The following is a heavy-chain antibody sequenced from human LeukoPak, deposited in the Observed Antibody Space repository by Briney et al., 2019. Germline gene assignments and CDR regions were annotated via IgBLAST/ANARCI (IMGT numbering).Heavy chain of an antibody. Sequence: GGSLRLSCAASGFSINTYWMHWVRQVPGKGLVWVSRLNGDGTITTYADSVKGRFTISRDNAKNTLYLQMNSLRAEDTAVFYCAVLVSSRYTRDSFDLWGQGTMVTVAS. CDR2: LNGDGTIT. CDR1: GFSINTYW. V-gene: IGHV3-74*01. CDR3: AVLVSSRYTRDSFDL. J-gene: IGHJ3*01. D-gene: IGHD6-13*01.